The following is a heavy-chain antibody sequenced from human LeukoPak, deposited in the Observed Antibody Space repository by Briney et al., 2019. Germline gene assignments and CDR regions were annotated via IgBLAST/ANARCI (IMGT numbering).Heavy chain of an antibody. J-gene: IGHJ3*02. V-gene: IGHV3-21*01. Sequence: GGSLRLSCTAAGFTFNNYAMSWVRQAPGKGLEWVSSISSSSSYIYYADSVKGRFTISRDNAKNSLFLQMNSLRAEDTAVYYCARAAMILGDAFDIWGQGTMVTVSS. CDR2: ISSSSSYI. CDR1: GFTFNNYA. D-gene: IGHD3-22*01. CDR3: ARAAMILGDAFDI.